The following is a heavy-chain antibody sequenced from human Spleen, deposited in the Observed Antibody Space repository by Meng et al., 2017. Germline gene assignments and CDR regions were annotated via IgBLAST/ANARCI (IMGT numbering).Heavy chain of an antibody. CDR3: ARDKYYYYGMDV. Sequence: SETLSLTCTVSGGSISSGGYYWSWIRQPAGKGLEWIGRIYTSGSTNYNPSLKSRVTISVDTSKNQFSLKLSSVTAADTAVYYCARDKYYYYGMDVWGQGTTVTVSS. CDR2: IYTSGST. J-gene: IGHJ6*02. CDR1: GGSISSGGYY. V-gene: IGHV4-61*02.